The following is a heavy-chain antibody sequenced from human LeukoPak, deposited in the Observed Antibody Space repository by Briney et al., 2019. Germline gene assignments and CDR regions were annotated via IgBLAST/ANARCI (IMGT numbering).Heavy chain of an antibody. Sequence: GGSLRLLCAASVFIFSTYSMNWVRQSPGKGLVWVSSISGGSNYIYYADSVKGRFTISRDNAKNSLFLQMNSLRAEDTAVYYCARDFGDSSEYFQHWGQGTLGTVSS. CDR2: ISGGSNYI. J-gene: IGHJ1*01. CDR3: ARDFGDSSEYFQH. D-gene: IGHD6-13*01. CDR1: VFIFSTYS. V-gene: IGHV3-21*01.